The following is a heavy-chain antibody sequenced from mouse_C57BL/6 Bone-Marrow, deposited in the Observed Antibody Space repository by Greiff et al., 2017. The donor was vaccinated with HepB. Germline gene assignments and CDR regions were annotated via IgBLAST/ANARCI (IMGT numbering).Heavy chain of an antibody. Sequence: QVQLQQSGAELVRPGPSVKVSCKASGYAFTNYLIEWVKQRPGQGLEWIGVINPGSGGTNYNEKFKGKATLTADKSSSTAYMQLSSLTSEDSAVYFCARDDPFYAMDYWGQGTSVTVSS. V-gene: IGHV1-54*01. J-gene: IGHJ4*01. D-gene: IGHD2-3*01. CDR3: ARDDPFYAMDY. CDR1: GYAFTNYL. CDR2: INPGSGGT.